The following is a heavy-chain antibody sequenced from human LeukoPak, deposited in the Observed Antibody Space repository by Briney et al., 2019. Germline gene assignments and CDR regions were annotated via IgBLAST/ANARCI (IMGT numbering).Heavy chain of an antibody. J-gene: IGHJ4*02. CDR2: IYYSGST. V-gene: IGHV4-59*01. D-gene: IGHD2-15*01. CDR1: GGSISSYS. Sequence: SETLSLTCTVSGGSISSYSWSSIRQPPGKGLEWIGYIYYSGSTNYNPSLKSRVTISVDMSKNQFSLKLSSVTAADTAVYYCATHPPKVCTGGSCTDYWGQGTLVTVSS. CDR3: ATHPPKVCTGGSCTDY.